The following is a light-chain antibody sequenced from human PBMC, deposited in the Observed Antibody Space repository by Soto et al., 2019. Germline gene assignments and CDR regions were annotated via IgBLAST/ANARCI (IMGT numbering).Light chain of an antibody. CDR1: QSLLNGNGYNY. J-gene: IGKJ4*01. CDR2: WAS. V-gene: IGKV2-28*01. CDR3: MQAQQTPPT. Sequence: DLVMTQSPLSLPVTPGEPASISSRSSQSLLNGNGYNYLDWYVQKPGQSPQLLISWASSRASGVPDRFSGSGSGTDFTLKISRVEAEDVGIYYCMQAQQTPPTFGGGTRVEIK.